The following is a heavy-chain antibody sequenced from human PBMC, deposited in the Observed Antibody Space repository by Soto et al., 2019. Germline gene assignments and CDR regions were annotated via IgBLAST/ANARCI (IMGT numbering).Heavy chain of an antibody. Sequence: GGSLRLSCAASGFTFSSYAMSWVRQAPVKGLEWVSAISGSGGSTYYADSVKGRFTISRDNSKNTLYLQMNSLRAEDTAVYYCAKDTGGSSSSSFDYWGQGTLVTVSS. CDR2: ISGSGGST. CDR3: AKDTGGSSSSSFDY. V-gene: IGHV3-23*01. J-gene: IGHJ4*02. D-gene: IGHD6-6*01. CDR1: GFTFSSYA.